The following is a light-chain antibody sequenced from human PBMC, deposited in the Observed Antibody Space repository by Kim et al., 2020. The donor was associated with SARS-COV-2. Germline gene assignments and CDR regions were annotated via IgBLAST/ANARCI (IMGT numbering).Light chain of an antibody. CDR2: DTT. Sequence: QSVLTQPPSVSGAPGQRVTISCTGSSSNIGAGYDGHWYQQLPGTAPKLLIYDTTNQPSGVPDRFSGSRSGSSASLAITGLRAEDEGDYYCQSYDSSLSEVFGGGTKVTVL. V-gene: IGLV1-40*01. J-gene: IGLJ2*01. CDR3: QSYDSSLSEV. CDR1: SSNIGAGYD.